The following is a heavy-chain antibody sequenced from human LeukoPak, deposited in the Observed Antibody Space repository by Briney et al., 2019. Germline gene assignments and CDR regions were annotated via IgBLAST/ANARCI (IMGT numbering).Heavy chain of an antibody. CDR3: ARHPSGGNPLEW. J-gene: IGHJ4*02. D-gene: IGHD4-23*01. V-gene: IGHV4-34*01. CDR2: INHSGST. Sequence: SETLSLTCAVYGGSFSGYYGSWLRQPPGKGLEWIGEINHSGSTNYNPSLKSRVTISGDTSKNQFSLKLSSVAAADTAVYYCARHPSGGNPLEWWGQGTLVTVSS. CDR1: GGSFSGYY.